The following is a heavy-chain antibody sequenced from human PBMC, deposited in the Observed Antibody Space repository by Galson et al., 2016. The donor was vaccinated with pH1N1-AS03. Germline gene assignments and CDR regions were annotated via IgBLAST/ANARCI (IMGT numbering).Heavy chain of an antibody. J-gene: IGHJ6*02. D-gene: IGHD1-26*01. V-gene: IGHV1-2*04. CDR3: ARDPRGPCSSATCATTYYFGMDV. CDR2: TNPNNGVT. Sequence: SVKVSCKASGYIFTDFYVHWVRQAPGQGLEWMGWTNPNNGVTNYAQKFQAWVTMTGDTSIRTAYMELYGLKSDDTAVYYCARDPRGPCSSATCATTYYFGMDVWGQGTTVIVSS. CDR1: GYIFTDFY.